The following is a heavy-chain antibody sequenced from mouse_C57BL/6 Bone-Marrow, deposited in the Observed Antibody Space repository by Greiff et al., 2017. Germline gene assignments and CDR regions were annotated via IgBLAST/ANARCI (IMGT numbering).Heavy chain of an antibody. Sequence: VQLQESGPELVKPGASVKISCKASGYAFSSSWMNWVKQRPGKGLEWIGRIYPGDGDTNYNGKCKGKATLTADKSSSTAYLQLSSLTSDDSAVYFCARGGYDAWFAYWGQGTLVTVSA. D-gene: IGHD2-2*01. V-gene: IGHV1-82*01. CDR1: GYAFSSSW. J-gene: IGHJ3*01. CDR3: ARGGYDAWFAY. CDR2: IYPGDGDT.